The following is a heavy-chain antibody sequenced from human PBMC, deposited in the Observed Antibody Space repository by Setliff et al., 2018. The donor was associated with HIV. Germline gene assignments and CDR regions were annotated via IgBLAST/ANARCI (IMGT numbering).Heavy chain of an antibody. D-gene: IGHD1-26*01. Sequence: PSETLSLTCTVSGGSISSYYWSWIRQSPRTRLEWIGYVSSIGNTNYNPSLKSRVTISVDTSKNQFPLQLNSVTAADTAVYFCARTRAPYFFDFWGQGAQVTVSS. V-gene: IGHV4-4*08. J-gene: IGHJ4*02. CDR1: GGSISSYY. CDR3: ARTRAPYFFDF. CDR2: VSSIGNT.